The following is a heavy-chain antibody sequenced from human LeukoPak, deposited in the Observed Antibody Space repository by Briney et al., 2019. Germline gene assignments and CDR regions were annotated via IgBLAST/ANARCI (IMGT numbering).Heavy chain of an antibody. D-gene: IGHD6-13*01. Sequence: GGSLRLSCAASGFTLSDYYMSWIRQVPGKGLEWVSYISTRSSYTNYADSVKGRFTISRDNAKNSLYLQMNSLRAEDTAVYYCARVGPRLAAVANNYYYYYGLDVWGQGTAVTVSS. V-gene: IGHV3-11*06. CDR1: GFTLSDYY. CDR2: ISTRSSYT. J-gene: IGHJ6*02. CDR3: ARVGPRLAAVANNYYYYYGLDV.